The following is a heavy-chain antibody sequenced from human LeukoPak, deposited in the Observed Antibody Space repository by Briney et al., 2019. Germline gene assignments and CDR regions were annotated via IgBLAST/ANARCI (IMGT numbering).Heavy chain of an antibody. CDR3: ARKVVGTSMIVVADAFDI. J-gene: IGHJ3*02. V-gene: IGHV4-59*01. Sequence: SETLSLTCTVSGGSISSYYWSWIRQPPGKGLEWIGYIYYSGSTNYNPSLKSRVTISVDTSKNQFSLKLSSVTAADTAVYYCARKVVGTSMIVVADAFDIWGQGTMVTVSS. CDR1: GGSISSYY. CDR2: IYYSGST. D-gene: IGHD3-22*01.